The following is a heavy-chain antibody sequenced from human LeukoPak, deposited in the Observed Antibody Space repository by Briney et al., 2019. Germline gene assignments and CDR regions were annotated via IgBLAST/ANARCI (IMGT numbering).Heavy chain of an antibody. V-gene: IGHV3-30*02. CDR3: ARDHTLSWYYYTDV. CDR2: IRFDGSVQ. Sequence: PGGSLRLSCAASGFTFSAYGMHWVRQGPHKGLEWVAFIRFDGSVQHYAHSVRGRFTVSRDNSNNILYVEMTSLRSDDTGVYYCARDHTLSWYYYTDVWGKGTAVTVSS. CDR1: GFTFSAYG. J-gene: IGHJ6*03. D-gene: IGHD2-15*01.